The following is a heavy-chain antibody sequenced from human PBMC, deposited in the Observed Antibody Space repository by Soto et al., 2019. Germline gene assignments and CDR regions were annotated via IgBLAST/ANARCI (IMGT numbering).Heavy chain of an antibody. Sequence: GASVKVSCKAGGYTFSDYYIQWVRQAPGQGLEYMGWISPKSGGAAYAQKFRGRVTMTRDTSVNLAYLHLSSLTSDDTAVYYCARVGPWVPYYYDSSPYTFENWFDPWGQGTLVTVSS. D-gene: IGHD3-22*01. CDR2: ISPKSGGA. V-gene: IGHV1-2*02. CDR3: ARVGPWVPYYYDSSPYTFENWFDP. J-gene: IGHJ5*02. CDR1: GYTFSDYY.